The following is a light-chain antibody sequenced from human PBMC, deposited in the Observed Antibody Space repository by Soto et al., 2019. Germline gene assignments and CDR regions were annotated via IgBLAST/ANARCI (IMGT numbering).Light chain of an antibody. CDR2: DVS. CDR3: SSYTSSSTYV. CDR1: SSDVGGYNY. V-gene: IGLV2-14*01. J-gene: IGLJ1*01. Sequence: QSVLTQPASVSGSPGQSITSSCTGTSSDVGGYNYVSWYQQHPGKAPKLMIYDVSNRPSGVSNRFSGSKSGNTAPLTISGLQAEDEADYYCSSYTSSSTYVFGTGTKVTVL.